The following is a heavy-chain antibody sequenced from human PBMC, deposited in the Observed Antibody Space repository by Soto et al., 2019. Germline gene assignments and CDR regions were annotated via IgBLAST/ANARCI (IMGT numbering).Heavy chain of an antibody. Sequence: QVQLQESGPGLVKPSETLSLTCTVSGGSISSYYWSWIRQPPGKGLEWIGYIYYSGSTNYNPSLKRRVTITVDTSKNQFSLKLSSVTAAATAVYYCAIRYGSCFDYWGQAALVTVSS. D-gene: IGHD3-10*01. J-gene: IGHJ4*02. V-gene: IGHV4-59*08. CDR3: AIRYGSCFDY. CDR2: IYYSGST. CDR1: GGSISSYY.